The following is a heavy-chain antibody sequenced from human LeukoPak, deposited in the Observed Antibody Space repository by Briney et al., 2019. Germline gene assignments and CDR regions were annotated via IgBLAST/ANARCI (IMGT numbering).Heavy chain of an antibody. CDR2: IRQDGSEK. V-gene: IGHV3-7*01. Sequence: PGGSLRLSCAASGFTFSNYWMSWVRQAPGKGLEWVAIIRQDGSEKKYVDSVKGRFTISRDNAKNSLYLETNSLRAEDTAVYYCTRFSRSSSSNYWGQGTLVTVSS. J-gene: IGHJ4*02. CDR1: GFTFSNYW. CDR3: TRFSRSSSSNY. D-gene: IGHD6-6*01.